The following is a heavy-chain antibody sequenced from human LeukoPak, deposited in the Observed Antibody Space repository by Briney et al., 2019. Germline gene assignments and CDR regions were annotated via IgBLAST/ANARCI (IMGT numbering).Heavy chain of an antibody. V-gene: IGHV4-39*07. CDR3: AREDYCNGASCHKPGAFDI. CDR1: GGSVSSSSYY. D-gene: IGHD2-2*02. CDR2: IYSYSGGT. J-gene: IGHJ3*02. Sequence: PSETLSLTCSVSGGSVSSSSYYWGWIRQPPGKGLEWVGSIYSYSGGTYYSPSLKSRVSISVDTSKNQFSLKLSSVTAADTAMYFCAREDYCNGASCHKPGAFDIWGQGTVVSVSP.